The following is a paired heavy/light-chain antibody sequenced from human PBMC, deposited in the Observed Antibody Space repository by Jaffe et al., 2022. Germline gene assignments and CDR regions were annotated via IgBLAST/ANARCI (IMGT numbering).Heavy chain of an antibody. CDR2: ISAYNGNT. V-gene: IGHV1-18*01. Sequence: QVQLVQSGAEVKKPGASVKVSCKASGYTFTSYGISWVRQAPGQGLEWMGWISAYNGNTNYAQKLQGRVTMTTDTSTSTAYMELRSLRSDDTAVYYCARASLYYDFWSGHYRPDAFDIWGQGTMVTVSS. CDR3: ARASLYYDFWSGHYRPDAFDI. D-gene: IGHD3-3*01. J-gene: IGHJ3*02. CDR1: GYTFTSYG.
Light chain of an antibody. Sequence: DIQMTQSPSSLSASVGDRVTITCQASQDISNYLNWYQQKPGKAPKLLIYDASNLETGVPSRFSGSGSGTDFTFTISSLQPEDIATYYCQQYDNLPMYTFGQGTKLEIK. CDR3: QQYDNLPMYT. CDR2: DAS. J-gene: IGKJ2*01. CDR1: QDISNY. V-gene: IGKV1-33*01.